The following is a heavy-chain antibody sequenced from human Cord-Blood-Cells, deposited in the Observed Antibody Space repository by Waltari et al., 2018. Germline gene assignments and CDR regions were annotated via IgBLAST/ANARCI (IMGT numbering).Heavy chain of an antibody. Sequence: QVQLVQSGAEVKKPGASVKVSCKASGYTFTRYDMHWVRQAPGQGLGWRGWINPNRGGTNYAQKFQGRVTMTRDTSISTAYMELSRLRSDDTAVYYCATSTPSSDGVDYWGQGTLVTVSS. CDR3: ATSTPSSDGVDY. D-gene: IGHD2-2*01. CDR2: INPNRGGT. CDR1: GYTFTRYD. V-gene: IGHV1-2*02. J-gene: IGHJ4*02.